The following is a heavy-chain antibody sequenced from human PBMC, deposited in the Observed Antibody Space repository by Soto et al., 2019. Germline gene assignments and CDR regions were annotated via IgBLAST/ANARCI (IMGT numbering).Heavy chain of an antibody. J-gene: IGHJ5*02. CDR3: ARERTVSGWGYNWFNP. CDR1: GGSISSGDSY. CDR2: IYYSGST. Sequence: SLTCTVSGGSISSGDSYGRWIRPPPGKDLEWMGYIYYSGSTYYNPSLKSRVTISVDTSKNQFSLKLSSVTAADTDVYYCARERTVSGWGYNWFNPWGQGTLVTVS. D-gene: IGHD6-19*01. V-gene: IGHV4-30-4*01.